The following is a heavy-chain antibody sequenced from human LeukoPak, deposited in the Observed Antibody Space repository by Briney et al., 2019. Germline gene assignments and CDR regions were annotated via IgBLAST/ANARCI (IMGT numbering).Heavy chain of an antibody. CDR2: IGSGARPI. J-gene: IGHJ4*02. CDR3: ARDAPGTVTNDY. CDR1: CFTFSSYE. V-gene: IGHV3-48*03. D-gene: IGHD4-17*01. Sequence: GGSLRLSCSASCFTFSSYEMKLVRHAPGKGLEWLSWIGSGARPIYYADSVKGRITLSRDNAKTSLFLQMDSLRADDTAVYYCARDAPGTVTNDYWGQGTLVTVSS.